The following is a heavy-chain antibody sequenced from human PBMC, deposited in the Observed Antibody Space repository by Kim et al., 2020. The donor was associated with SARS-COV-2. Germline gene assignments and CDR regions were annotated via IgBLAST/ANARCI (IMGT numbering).Heavy chain of an antibody. V-gene: IGHV4-59*01. CDR3: ASTGVGAVGWFDP. CDR1: GGAIRSYY. Sequence: SETLSLTCSVSGGAIRSYYWTWIRQPPGKRLEGIGYVYHTGNTNYNPSLRGRVTISLDTSKRQFSLTLTSVTAADTAVYYCASTGVGAVGWFDPWGQGTLVSVSS. J-gene: IGHJ5*02. CDR2: VYHTGNT. D-gene: IGHD1-26*01.